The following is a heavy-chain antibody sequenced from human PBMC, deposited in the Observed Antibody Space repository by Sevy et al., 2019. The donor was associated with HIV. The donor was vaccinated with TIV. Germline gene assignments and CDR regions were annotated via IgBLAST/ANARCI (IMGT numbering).Heavy chain of an antibody. CDR2: ISWNSGSI. Sequence: GGSLRLSCAASGFTFDDYAMHWVRQAPGKGLEWVSRISWNSGSIGYADSVKGRFTISRDNAKNSLYLQMNSLRAEDTALYYCAKGWGIAAAGSDYWGQGTLVTVSS. D-gene: IGHD6-13*01. CDR3: AKGWGIAAAGSDY. V-gene: IGHV3-9*01. CDR1: GFTFDDYA. J-gene: IGHJ4*02.